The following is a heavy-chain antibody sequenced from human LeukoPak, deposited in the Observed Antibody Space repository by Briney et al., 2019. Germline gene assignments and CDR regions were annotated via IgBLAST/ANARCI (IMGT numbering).Heavy chain of an antibody. Sequence: ASVKVSCKASGCTFTSYDINWVRQATEQGLEWMGWMNPNSGNTGYAQKFQGRVTITRNTSISTAYMELSSLRSEDTAVYYCARGVGGQWLVSYCYYYMDVWGKGTTVTVSS. CDR1: GCTFTSYD. CDR2: MNPNSGNT. CDR3: ARGVGGQWLVSYCYYYMDV. J-gene: IGHJ6*03. D-gene: IGHD6-19*01. V-gene: IGHV1-8*03.